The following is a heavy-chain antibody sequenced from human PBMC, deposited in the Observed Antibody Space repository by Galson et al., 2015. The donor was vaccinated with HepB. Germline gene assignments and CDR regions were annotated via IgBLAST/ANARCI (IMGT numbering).Heavy chain of an antibody. V-gene: IGHV5-51*01. CDR3: ARPFCSSGRCVLGFDN. CDR2: IYPGDSDA. Sequence: QSGAEVKQPGESVKISCKGSGYKFTSHWIAWVRQMPGKGLEWMGIIYPGDSDARYSPSLEGQVTMSADKSISTAYLQWRSLKASDTAMYYCARPFCSSGRCVLGFDNWGQGTLVTVS. J-gene: IGHJ4*02. D-gene: IGHD2-15*01. CDR1: GYKFTSHW.